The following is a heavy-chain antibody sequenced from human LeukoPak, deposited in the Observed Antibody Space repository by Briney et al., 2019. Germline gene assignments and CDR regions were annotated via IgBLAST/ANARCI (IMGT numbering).Heavy chain of an antibody. D-gene: IGHD2-8*01. CDR1: GYTFTSYY. V-gene: IGHV1-46*01. J-gene: IGHJ6*03. CDR2: INPSGGST. CDR3: ARGSVSGVGYYYYYMDV. Sequence: ASVKASCKASGYTFTSYYMHWVRQAPGQGLEWMGIINPSGGSTSYAQKFQGRVTMTRDTSTSTVYMELSSLRSEDTAVYYCARGSVSGVGYYYYYMDVWGKGTTVTVSS.